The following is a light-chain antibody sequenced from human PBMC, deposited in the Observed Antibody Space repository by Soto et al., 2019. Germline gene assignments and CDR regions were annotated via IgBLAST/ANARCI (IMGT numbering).Light chain of an antibody. CDR3: SSYAGSKNFL. J-gene: IGLJ2*01. Sequence: QSALTQPPSASGSPGQSVTISCTGTSSDVGGYNFVSWYQQHPGKAPKLMIYEVSKRPSGVPDRFSGSKSGNAASLTVSGLQAEDEADYYCSSYAGSKNFLFGGGTKVTVL. CDR1: SSDVGGYNF. V-gene: IGLV2-8*01. CDR2: EVS.